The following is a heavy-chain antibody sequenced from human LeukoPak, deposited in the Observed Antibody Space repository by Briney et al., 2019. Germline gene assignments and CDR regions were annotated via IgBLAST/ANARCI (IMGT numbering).Heavy chain of an antibody. Sequence: PGGSLRLSCAASGFTFSSYAMSWVRQAPGKGLEWVSAISGSGGSTYYADSVKGRFTISRDNSKNTLYLQMNSLRAEDTAVYYCAKEGLYDYVWGSDRSDAFDIWGQGTMVTVSS. D-gene: IGHD3-16*02. CDR1: GFTFSSYA. J-gene: IGHJ3*02. CDR3: AKEGLYDYVWGSDRSDAFDI. CDR2: ISGSGGST. V-gene: IGHV3-23*01.